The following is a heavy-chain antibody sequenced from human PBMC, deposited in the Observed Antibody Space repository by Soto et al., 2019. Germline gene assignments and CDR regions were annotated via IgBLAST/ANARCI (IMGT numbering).Heavy chain of an antibody. V-gene: IGHV3-23*01. Sequence: PGGSLRLSCAASGFTFSSYAMSWVRQAPGKGLEWVSAISGSGGSTYYADSVKGRFTISRDNSKNTLYLQMNSLRAEDTAVYYCAKEKSGYYTKDYYYYYGMDVWGQGTTVTVSS. D-gene: IGHD3-3*01. CDR3: AKEKSGYYTKDYYYYYGMDV. CDR2: ISGSGGST. J-gene: IGHJ6*02. CDR1: GFTFSSYA.